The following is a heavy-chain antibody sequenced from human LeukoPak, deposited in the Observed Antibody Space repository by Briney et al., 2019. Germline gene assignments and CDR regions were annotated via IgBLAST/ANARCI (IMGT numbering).Heavy chain of an antibody. Sequence: SETLSLTCTVSGGSISSSSYSWAWIRQPPGKGLEWIGSIYYSGNTYYNPSLKSRVTISVDTSKNQFSLRLSSVTAADTAVYYCAASYNDAFDIWGQGTMVTVSS. CDR1: GGSISSSSYS. D-gene: IGHD1-14*01. V-gene: IGHV4-39*07. CDR2: IYYSGNT. CDR3: AASYNDAFDI. J-gene: IGHJ3*02.